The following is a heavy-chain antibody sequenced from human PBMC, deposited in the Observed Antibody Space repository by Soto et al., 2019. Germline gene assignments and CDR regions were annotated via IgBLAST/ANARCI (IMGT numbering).Heavy chain of an antibody. CDR1: GASTVSHYH. CDR3: ALALGPTTGLDY. Sequence: LSLTCSVSGASTVSHYHWTWIRQPPGKGLEWMGYIFNSGTTFYNPPLTSRLSISMDTSGNHFSLELRSVTAADTAVYYCALALGPTTGLDYWGQGTLVTVSS. V-gene: IGHV4-31*02. CDR2: IFNSGTT. D-gene: IGHD1-26*01. J-gene: IGHJ4*02.